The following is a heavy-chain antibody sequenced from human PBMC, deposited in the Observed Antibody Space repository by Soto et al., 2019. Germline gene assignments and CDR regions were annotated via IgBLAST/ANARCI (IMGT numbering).Heavy chain of an antibody. CDR1: GFTFSSYA. D-gene: IGHD7-27*01. V-gene: IGHV3-23*01. Sequence: EVQLLESGGGLVQPGGSLRLSCAASGFTFSSYAMAWVRQAPGKGLECVSTISDTAGNTYYADSVKGRFTISRDNSKSTLYLQMNSLRAEDTALYFCAKWGNDWGYYYGLNVWGQGTTVTVSS. CDR3: AKWGNDWGYYYGLNV. J-gene: IGHJ6*02. CDR2: ISDTAGNT.